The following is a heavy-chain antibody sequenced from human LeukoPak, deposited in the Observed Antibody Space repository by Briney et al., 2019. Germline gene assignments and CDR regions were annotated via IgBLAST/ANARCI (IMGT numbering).Heavy chain of an antibody. J-gene: IGHJ4*02. CDR2: IIPIFGTA. Sequence: ASVKVSCKASGGTFSSYAISWVRQAPGQGLEWMGGIIPIFGTANYAQKFQGRVTITADESTSTAYMELSSLRSEDTAVYYCARGIVGASPVFDYWGQGTLVTVSS. V-gene: IGHV1-69*13. D-gene: IGHD1-26*01. CDR3: ARGIVGASPVFDY. CDR1: GGTFSSYA.